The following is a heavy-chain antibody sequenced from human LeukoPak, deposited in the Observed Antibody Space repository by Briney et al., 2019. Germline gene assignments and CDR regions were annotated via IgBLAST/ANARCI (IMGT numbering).Heavy chain of an antibody. CDR1: GGTFSSYA. Sequence: GASVNVSCKASGGTFSSYAISWVRQAPGQGLEWMGGIIPIFGTANYAQKLQGRVTMTTDTSTSTAYMELRSLRSDDTAVYYCARGGRVSPPAVSSGSYSDFDYWGQGTLVTVSS. J-gene: IGHJ4*02. CDR2: IIPIFGTA. V-gene: IGHV1-69*05. D-gene: IGHD1-26*01. CDR3: ARGGRVSPPAVSSGSYSDFDY.